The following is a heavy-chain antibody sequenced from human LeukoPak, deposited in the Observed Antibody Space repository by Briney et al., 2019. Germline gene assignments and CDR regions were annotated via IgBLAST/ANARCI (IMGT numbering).Heavy chain of an antibody. D-gene: IGHD2-15*01. CDR3: AREPSDIVVAYYYYGMDV. CDR1: GFTFSSYA. J-gene: IGHJ6*02. Sequence: PGRSLRLSCAASGFTFSSYAMHWVRQAPGKGLEWVAVISYDGSNKYYADSVKGRFTIPRDNSKNTLYLQMNSLRAEDTAVYYCAREPSDIVVAYYYYGMDVWGQGTTVTVSS. V-gene: IGHV3-30-3*01. CDR2: ISYDGSNK.